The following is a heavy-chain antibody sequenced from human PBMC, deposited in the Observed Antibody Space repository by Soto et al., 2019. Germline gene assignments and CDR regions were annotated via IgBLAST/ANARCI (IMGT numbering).Heavy chain of an antibody. CDR1: GYTFTTYG. D-gene: IGHD6-19*01. J-gene: IGHJ4*02. Sequence: QIQLVQSGTEMKKPGASVKVSCKASGYTFTTYGITWVRQAPGQGLEWVGWINPYNGNTNYPQKFQGRVTMTTDTSTSTAYMELRSLRSDDTAVYYCARGVAAASDYWGQGTLITVSS. CDR2: INPYNGNT. CDR3: ARGVAAASDY. V-gene: IGHV1-18*01.